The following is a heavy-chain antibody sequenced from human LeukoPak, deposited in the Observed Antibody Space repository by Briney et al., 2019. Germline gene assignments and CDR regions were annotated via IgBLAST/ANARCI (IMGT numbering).Heavy chain of an antibody. D-gene: IGHD3-16*02. CDR1: GYTFTSYD. CDR2: MNPNSGNT. Sequence: GASVKVSCKASGYTFTSYDINWVRQATGQGLEWMGWMNPNSGNTGYAQKFQGRVTMTRNTSISTAYMELSSLRSEDTAVYYCAREFMITFGGVIGAYYYYGMDVWGQGTTVTVSS. V-gene: IGHV1-8*01. J-gene: IGHJ6*02. CDR3: AREFMITFGGVIGAYYYYGMDV.